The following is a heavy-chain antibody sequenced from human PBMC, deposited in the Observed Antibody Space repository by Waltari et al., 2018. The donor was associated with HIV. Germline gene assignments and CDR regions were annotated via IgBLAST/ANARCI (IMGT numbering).Heavy chain of an antibody. V-gene: IGHV4-34*02. CDR2: ISHSGSA. J-gene: IGHJ4*02. D-gene: IGHD3-16*02. CDR3: ARMPAMITIGGLVVGAYPDY. Sequence: QVQLEQWGAGLLKPSETLSLTCAVYGASFSDYRWSWIRQPPGNGLEWIADISHSGSANYNPSLESRVTMSVDTSKNQFSLNLTSVTAADTAVYYCARMPAMITIGGLVVGAYPDYWGQGNLVTVSS. CDR1: GASFSDYR.